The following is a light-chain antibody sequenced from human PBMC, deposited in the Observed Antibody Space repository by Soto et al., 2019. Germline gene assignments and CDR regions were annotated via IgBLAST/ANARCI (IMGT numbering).Light chain of an antibody. J-gene: IGKJ1*01. CDR1: QSVSSDY. CDR3: QEYRNTRT. V-gene: IGKV3-20*01. CDR2: GAS. Sequence: ETVMTQSPGTLSLSPGERATLSCRASQSVSSDYLSWYQQKPRQAPRLLIYGASSRATGIPDRFSGSGAGTDFTLTISRLEPEDSAVYYCQEYRNTRTFGQGTKVEIK.